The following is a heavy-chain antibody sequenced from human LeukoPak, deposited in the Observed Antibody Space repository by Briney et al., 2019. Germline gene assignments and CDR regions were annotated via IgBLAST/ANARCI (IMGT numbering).Heavy chain of an antibody. Sequence: QTGGSLRLSCAASGFTFSSYGMHWVHQAPGKGLEWVAVIWYDGSNKYYADSVKGRFTISRDNSKNTLYLQMNSLRAEDTAVYYCAREGRDYDILTGYSAFDYWGQGTLVTVSS. CDR1: GFTFSSYG. J-gene: IGHJ4*02. CDR2: IWYDGSNK. CDR3: AREGRDYDILTGYSAFDY. V-gene: IGHV3-33*01. D-gene: IGHD3-9*01.